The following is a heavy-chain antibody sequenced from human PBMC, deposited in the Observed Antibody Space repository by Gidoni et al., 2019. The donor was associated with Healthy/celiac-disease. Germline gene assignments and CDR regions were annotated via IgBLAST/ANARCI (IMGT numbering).Heavy chain of an antibody. J-gene: IGHJ6*02. Sequence: QVQLVQSGAEVKKPGASVTVSCKASGYTFTGYYMPWVRQAPGQGLEWMGRINPNSGGTNYAQKFQGRVTMTRDTSISTAYMELSRLRSDDTAVYYCATNAGLMVRGVIPYYYYGMDVWGQGTTVTVSS. CDR2: INPNSGGT. CDR1: GYTFTGYY. CDR3: ATNAGLMVRGVIPYYYYGMDV. D-gene: IGHD3-10*01. V-gene: IGHV1-2*06.